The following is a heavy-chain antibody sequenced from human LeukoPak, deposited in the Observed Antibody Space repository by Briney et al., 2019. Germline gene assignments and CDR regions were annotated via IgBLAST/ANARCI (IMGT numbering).Heavy chain of an antibody. CDR3: ARARYSSGVDY. Sequence: SETLCLTCAVSGGSISSSNWWSWVRQPPGKGLEWIGEIYHSGSTNYNPSLKGRVTISVDKSKNQFSLKLSSVTAADTAVYYCARARYSSGVDYWGQGDLVTVSS. J-gene: IGHJ4*02. D-gene: IGHD6-19*01. CDR2: IYHSGST. CDR1: GGSISSSNW. V-gene: IGHV4-4*02.